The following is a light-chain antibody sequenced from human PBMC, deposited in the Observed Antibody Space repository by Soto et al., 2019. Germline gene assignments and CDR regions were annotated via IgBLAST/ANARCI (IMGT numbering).Light chain of an antibody. CDR2: RND. CDR1: SSNIGSHN. J-gene: IGLJ2*01. Sequence: QSVLTQPPSASGTPGQRVTISCSGSSSNIGSHNVYWYQQFPGTAPKLLIYRNDQRPSGVPDRFSGSKSGTSASLAISGLRSEDVADYYCAAWDDSLSGVVFGGGTKVTVL. V-gene: IGLV1-47*01. CDR3: AAWDDSLSGVV.